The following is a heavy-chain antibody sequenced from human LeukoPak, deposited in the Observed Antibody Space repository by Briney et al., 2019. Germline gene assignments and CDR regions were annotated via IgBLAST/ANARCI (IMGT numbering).Heavy chain of an antibody. CDR3: ASQLDSGSYGFDY. CDR2: IYHSGRT. V-gene: IGHV4-4*02. Sequence: SGTLSLTCAVSGGSISSSNWWSWVRQPPGKGLEWIGEIYHSGRTNYNPSLKSRVTISVDKSKNQFSLKLSSVTAADTAVYYCASQLDSGSYGFDYWGQGTLVTVSS. D-gene: IGHD3-10*01. J-gene: IGHJ4*02. CDR1: GGSISSSNW.